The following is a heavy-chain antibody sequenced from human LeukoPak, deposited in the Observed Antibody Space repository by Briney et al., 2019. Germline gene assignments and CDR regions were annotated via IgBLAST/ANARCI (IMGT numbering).Heavy chain of an antibody. J-gene: IGHJ5*02. CDR1: GYTFTGYY. V-gene: IGHV1-2*02. D-gene: IGHD4-23*01. CDR2: INPNSGCT. CDR3: ARGRGIRWKRPDGFDP. Sequence: GASVKVSCKASGYTFTGYYMHWVRQAPGQGLEWMGWINPNSGCTNYAQKFQGRVTMTRDTSIRTAYSVRSRLRSDDTAVYYCARGRGIRWKRPDGFDPWGQGTLVTVSS.